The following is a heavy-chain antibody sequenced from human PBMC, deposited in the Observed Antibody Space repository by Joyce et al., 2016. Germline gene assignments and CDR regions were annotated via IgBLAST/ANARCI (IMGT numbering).Heavy chain of an antibody. D-gene: IGHD2-2*01. J-gene: IGHJ4*02. Sequence: QVHLQQSGPGLVKPSQTLSLTCAISGDSLSSGGTAWNWIRQSPSRGLELRGRTYNHCKWYSDYAVSGKSRITINPDTSKNQFSLQLTSVTPEDTAVYYCARGTRSTHDRWGQGTLVTVSS. CDR1: GDSLSSGGTA. CDR2: TYNHCKWYS. V-gene: IGHV6-1*01. CDR3: ARGTRSTHDR.